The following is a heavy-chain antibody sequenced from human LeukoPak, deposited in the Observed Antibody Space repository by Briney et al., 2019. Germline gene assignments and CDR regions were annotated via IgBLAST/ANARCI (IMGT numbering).Heavy chain of an antibody. CDR2: ISSSGSTI. J-gene: IGHJ4*02. CDR1: GFTFSDYY. V-gene: IGHV3-11*01. D-gene: IGHD3-22*01. CDR3: ARVLIGYGSGYYSGFDY. Sequence: TGGSLRLSCAASGFTFSDYYMSWIRQAPGKGLEGVSYISSSGSTIYYADTAKGRFTISRDNAKNSLYLQMNSLRAEDTAVYYCARVLIGYGSGYYSGFDYWGQGTLVTVSS.